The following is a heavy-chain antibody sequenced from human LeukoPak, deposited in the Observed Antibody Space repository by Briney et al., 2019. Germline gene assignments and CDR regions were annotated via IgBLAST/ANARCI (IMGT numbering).Heavy chain of an antibody. J-gene: IGHJ4*02. Sequence: GGSLRLSCAASGLTFSTYGMTWVRRVQGKGLEWLSGISGTCATTYYPASVKRRFTISIDNSKSTLFLQMNSLRVEDTAVYYCAKDRGYWGQGTLVTVSS. CDR2: ISGTCATT. V-gene: IGHV3-23*01. CDR1: GLTFSTYG. CDR3: AKDRGY.